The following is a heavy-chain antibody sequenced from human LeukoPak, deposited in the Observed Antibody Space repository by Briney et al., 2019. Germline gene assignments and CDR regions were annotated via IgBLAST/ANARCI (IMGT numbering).Heavy chain of an antibody. Sequence: SEALSLTCTVSGGSISSYYWSWIRQPPGKGLEWIGYIYYSGSTNYNPSLKSRVTISVDTSKNQFSLKLSSVTAADTAVYYCAGRYYYDSSGYPSFDYWGQGTLVTVSS. J-gene: IGHJ4*02. CDR2: IYYSGST. D-gene: IGHD3-22*01. CDR3: AGRYYYDSSGYPSFDY. V-gene: IGHV4-59*01. CDR1: GGSISSYY.